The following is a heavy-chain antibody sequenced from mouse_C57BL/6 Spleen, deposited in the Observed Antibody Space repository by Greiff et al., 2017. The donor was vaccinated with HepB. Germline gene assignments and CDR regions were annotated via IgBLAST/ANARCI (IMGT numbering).Heavy chain of an antibody. Sequence: EVQGVESGGDLVKPGGSLKLSCAASGFTFSSYGMSWVRQTPDKRLEWVATISSGGSYTYYPDSVKGRFTISRDNAKNTLYLQMSSLKSEDTAMYYCARLYGSSWYFDVWGTGTTVTVSS. V-gene: IGHV5-6*01. D-gene: IGHD1-1*01. J-gene: IGHJ1*03. CDR3: ARLYGSSWYFDV. CDR1: GFTFSSYG. CDR2: ISSGGSYT.